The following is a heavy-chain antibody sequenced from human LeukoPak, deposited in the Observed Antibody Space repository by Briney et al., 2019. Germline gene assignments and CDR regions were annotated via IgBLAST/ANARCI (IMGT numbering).Heavy chain of an antibody. V-gene: IGHV4-39*07. CDR1: GGSISNSTNF. CDR2: LYHSGRT. D-gene: IGHD3-10*01. Sequence: SETLSLTCTVSGGSISNSTNFWGWIRQPPGKEMEWIGSLYHSGRTYYNPSLKSRVTISVDTSKNQFSLKLSSVTAADTAVYYCARGSGSYYNYYYYYYMDVWGKGTTVTVSS. J-gene: IGHJ6*03. CDR3: ARGSGSYYNYYYYYYMDV.